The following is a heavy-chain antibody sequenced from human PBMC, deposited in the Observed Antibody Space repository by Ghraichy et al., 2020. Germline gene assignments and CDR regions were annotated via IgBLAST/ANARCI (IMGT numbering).Heavy chain of an antibody. CDR1: GGSISSGGYY. D-gene: IGHD5-24*01. Sequence: SETLSLTCTVSGGSISSGGYYWSWIRQHPGKGLEWIGYIYYSGSTYYNPSLKSRVTISVDTSKNQFSLKLSSVTAADTAVYYCARVKMATSFDYWGQGTLVTVSS. J-gene: IGHJ4*02. CDR3: ARVKMATSFDY. CDR2: IYYSGST. V-gene: IGHV4-31*03.